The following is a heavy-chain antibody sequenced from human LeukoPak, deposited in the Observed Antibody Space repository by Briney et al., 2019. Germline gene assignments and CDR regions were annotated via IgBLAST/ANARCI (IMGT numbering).Heavy chain of an antibody. Sequence: GASVKVSCKASGCTFTDYYIHWVRQAPGQGLEWMGWINPYRGGTNYAQKFQGRVTMTRDTSISTAYMELSGLRSDDTAVFYCAXXXXXXXXGAIPDYFGYWGQGTLVTVSS. CDR2: INPYRGGT. CDR1: GCTFTDYY. V-gene: IGHV1-2*02. D-gene: IGHD1-26*01. J-gene: IGHJ4*02. CDR3: AXXXXXXXXGAIPDYFGY.